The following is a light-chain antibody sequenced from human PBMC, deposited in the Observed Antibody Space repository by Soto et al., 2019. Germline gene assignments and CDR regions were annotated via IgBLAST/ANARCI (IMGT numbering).Light chain of an antibody. CDR2: EVD. CDR3: CSYAGSRIFV. J-gene: IGLJ3*02. CDR1: STDVGAYNL. Sequence: QSALTQPASVSGSPGQSISISCTGTSTDVGAYNLVSWYQQYPGKAPTLLLFEVDRRPSGVSSRFSGSKSGNTASLTISGLRAEDEAAYNCCSYAGSRIFVFGGGTKVTVL. V-gene: IGLV2-23*02.